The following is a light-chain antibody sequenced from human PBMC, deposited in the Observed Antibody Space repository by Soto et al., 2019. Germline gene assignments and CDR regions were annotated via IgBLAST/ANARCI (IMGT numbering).Light chain of an antibody. V-gene: IGKV3-11*01. CDR2: DAS. CDR3: QQRSNWPYPT. Sequence: EIVLTQSPDTLSLSAGERATLSCRASQSVSGYLGWYQQKPGQAPRLLIYDASNRAYGVPARFRGSGSGTNFTLTIASLEPDDFAVYYCQQRSNWPYPTFGGGTRV. J-gene: IGKJ4*01. CDR1: QSVSGY.